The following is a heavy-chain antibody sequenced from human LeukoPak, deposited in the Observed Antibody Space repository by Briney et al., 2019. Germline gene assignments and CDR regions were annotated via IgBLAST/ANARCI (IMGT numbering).Heavy chain of an antibody. CDR2: ISGSGTST. V-gene: IGHV3-23*01. J-gene: IGHJ6*03. CDR1: GFTFSSYG. Sequence: GGTLRLSCAASGFTFSSYGMNWVRQAPGKGLEWVSTISGSGTSTYYADTGKARLTIPRENSKNTLYLKMNSLRAEDTAVYYCAKVGKAARIIGTTSRYYYYYMDVWGKGTTVTISS. CDR3: AKVGKAARIIGTTSRYYYYYMDV. D-gene: IGHD1-20*01.